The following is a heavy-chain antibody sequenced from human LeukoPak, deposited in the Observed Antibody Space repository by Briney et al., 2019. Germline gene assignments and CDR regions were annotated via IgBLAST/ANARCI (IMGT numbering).Heavy chain of an antibody. V-gene: IGHV3-20*01. J-gene: IGHJ5*02. CDR2: INWNGGST. Sequence: GGSLRLSCAASGFTFDDYGMSWVRQAPGKGLEWISGINWNGGSTGYADSVKGRFTNSRDNAKNSLYLQMNSLRAEDTALYHCARVREYSSSRWFDPWGQGTLVTVSS. CDR1: GFTFDDYG. D-gene: IGHD6-6*01. CDR3: ARVREYSSSRWFDP.